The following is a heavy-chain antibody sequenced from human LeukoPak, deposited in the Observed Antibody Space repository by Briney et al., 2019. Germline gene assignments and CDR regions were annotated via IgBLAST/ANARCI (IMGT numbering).Heavy chain of an antibody. CDR2: IPYDGSNK. Sequence: PGGSLRLSCAASGFTFSSYAMHWVRQAPGKGLEWVAVIPYDGSNKYYADSVKGRFTISRDNSKNTLYLQMNSLRAEDTAVYYCARDRITEGHYYYYYGMDVWGQGTTVTVSS. V-gene: IGHV3-30-3*01. J-gene: IGHJ6*02. CDR3: ARDRITEGHYYYYYGMDV. CDR1: GFTFSSYA. D-gene: IGHD1-20*01.